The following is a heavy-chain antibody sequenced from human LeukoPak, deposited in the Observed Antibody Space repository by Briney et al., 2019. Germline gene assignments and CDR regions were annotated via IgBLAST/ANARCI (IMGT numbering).Heavy chain of an antibody. J-gene: IGHJ4*02. D-gene: IGHD1-1*01. CDR2: ITDDEDT. Sequence: QTGGSLRLSCVASGFPFRSYAMTWVRQTPGKGLESVSVITDDEDTYYADSVKGRFTISRDNSQNTVFLQMISLRVEDTAVYYCAKVDYWSPENYFDSWGQGTLVTVSS. V-gene: IGHV3-23*01. CDR1: GFPFRSYA. CDR3: AKVDYWSPENYFDS.